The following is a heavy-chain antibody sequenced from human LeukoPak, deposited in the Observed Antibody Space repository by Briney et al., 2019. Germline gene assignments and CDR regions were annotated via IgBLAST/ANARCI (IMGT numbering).Heavy chain of an antibody. Sequence: ASVKVSCKASGYTFTSYYMHWVRQAPGQGLEWMGIINPSGGSTSYAQKFQGRVTMTRDTSTSTVYMELSSLRSEGTAVYYCARDGSYSAIGPPKNAFGIWGQGTMVTVSS. CDR2: INPSGGST. CDR3: ARDGSYSAIGPPKNAFGI. V-gene: IGHV1-46*01. J-gene: IGHJ3*02. CDR1: GYTFTSYY. D-gene: IGHD1-26*01.